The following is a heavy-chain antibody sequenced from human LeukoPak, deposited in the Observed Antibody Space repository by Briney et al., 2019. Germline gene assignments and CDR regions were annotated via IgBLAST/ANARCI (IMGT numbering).Heavy chain of an antibody. D-gene: IGHD2-2*01. V-gene: IGHV3-23*01. Sequence: GGSLRLSCAASGFTFTSYAMSWVRQAPGKGLEWVSAISGSGGSTYYADSVKGRLTISRDNSKNTLYLQMNSLRAEDTAVYYCAKSVQPTLPYYYYYGMDVWGQGTTVTVSS. CDR3: AKSVQPTLPYYYYYGMDV. CDR2: ISGSGGST. CDR1: GFTFTSYA. J-gene: IGHJ6*02.